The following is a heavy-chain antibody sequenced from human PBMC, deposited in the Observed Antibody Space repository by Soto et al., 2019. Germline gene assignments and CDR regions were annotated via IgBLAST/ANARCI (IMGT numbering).Heavy chain of an antibody. CDR2: ISGSGGST. CDR1: GFTFSDYY. J-gene: IGHJ4*02. D-gene: IGHD3-3*01. CDR3: AKFWSGYYRTAPLDY. V-gene: IGHV3-23*01. Sequence: PGGSLRLSCAASGFTFSDYYMSWIRQTPGKGLEWVSSISGSGGSTYYADSVKGRFTISRDNSKNTLYLQMNSLRAEDTAVYYCAKFWSGYYRTAPLDYWGQGTLVTVSS.